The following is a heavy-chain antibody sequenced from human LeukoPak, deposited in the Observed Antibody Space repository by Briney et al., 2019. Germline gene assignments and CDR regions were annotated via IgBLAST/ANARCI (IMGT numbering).Heavy chain of an antibody. J-gene: IGHJ4*02. CDR3: TRDPLHYYGSGSYYHFDY. Sequence: GGSLRLSCTASGFTLGDYAVSWVRQAPGKGLEWVGFIRSKAYSGTTEYAASVKGRFTISRDDSKSIAYLRMNSPKTEDTAVYYCTRDPLHYYGSGSYYHFDYWGQGTLVTVSS. V-gene: IGHV3-49*04. D-gene: IGHD3-10*01. CDR2: IRSKAYSGTT. CDR1: GFTLGDYA.